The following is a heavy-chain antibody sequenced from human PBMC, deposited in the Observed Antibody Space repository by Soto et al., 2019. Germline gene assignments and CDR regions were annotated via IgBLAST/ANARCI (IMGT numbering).Heavy chain of an antibody. V-gene: IGHV3-33*01. CDR3: AREWEQVLVRNDAFDI. CDR2: IWYDGSNK. D-gene: IGHD6-13*01. CDR1: GFTFSSYG. Sequence: QVQLVESGGGVVQPGRSLRLSCAASGFTFSSYGMHWVRQAPGKGLEWVAVIWYDGSNKYYADSVKGRFTISRDNSKNTLYLQMNRLRAEDTAVYYCAREWEQVLVRNDAFDIWGQGTMVTVSS. J-gene: IGHJ3*02.